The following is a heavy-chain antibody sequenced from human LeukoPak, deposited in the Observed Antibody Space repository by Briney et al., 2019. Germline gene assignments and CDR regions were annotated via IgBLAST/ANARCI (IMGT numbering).Heavy chain of an antibody. Sequence: SVKVSCKASGYGFTGYYMQWVRQAPGQGLEWMGRINPNSGGTNYAQKFQGRVTMTRDTSISTAYMELSRLRSDDTAVYYCARPEDDYYDSSGYENYWGQGTLVTVSS. J-gene: IGHJ4*02. V-gene: IGHV1-2*06. D-gene: IGHD3-22*01. CDR1: GYGFTGYY. CDR3: ARPEDDYYDSSGYENY. CDR2: INPNSGGT.